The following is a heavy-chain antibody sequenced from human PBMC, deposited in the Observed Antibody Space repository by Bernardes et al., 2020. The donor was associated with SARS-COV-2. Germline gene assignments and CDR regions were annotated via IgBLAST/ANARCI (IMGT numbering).Heavy chain of an antibody. J-gene: IGHJ6*02. D-gene: IGHD1-26*01. Sequence: GGSLRLSCAASGFTFSSYWMSWVRQAPGKGLEWVANIKQDGSEKYYVDSVKGRFTISRDNAKNSLYLQMNSLRAEDTAVYYCARDGTVGLGATTYYYYYGMDVWGQGTTVTVSS. CDR1: GFTFSSYW. CDR2: IKQDGSEK. V-gene: IGHV3-7*01. CDR3: ARDGTVGLGATTYYYYYGMDV.